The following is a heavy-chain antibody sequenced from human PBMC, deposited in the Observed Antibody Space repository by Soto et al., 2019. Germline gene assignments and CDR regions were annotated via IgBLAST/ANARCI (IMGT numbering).Heavy chain of an antibody. Sequence: SGGSLRLSCAASGFTFSSYAMSWVRQAPGKGLEWVSAISGSGGSTYYADSVKGRFTISRDNSKNTLYLQMNSLRAEDTAVYYCAKASLDRDAFDIWGQGTMVTVSS. CDR1: GFTFSSYA. CDR3: AKASLDRDAFDI. V-gene: IGHV3-23*01. CDR2: ISGSGGST. D-gene: IGHD3-9*01. J-gene: IGHJ3*02.